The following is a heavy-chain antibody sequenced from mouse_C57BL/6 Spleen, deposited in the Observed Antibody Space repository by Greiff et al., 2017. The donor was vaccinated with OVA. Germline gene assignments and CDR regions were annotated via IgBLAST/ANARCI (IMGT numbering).Heavy chain of an antibody. D-gene: IGHD2-12*01. Sequence: VQLQQSGPELVKPGASVKISCKASGYSFTGYYMNWVKQSPEKSLEWIGEINPSTGGTTYNQKFKAKATLTVDKSSSTAYMQLKSLTSEDSAVYYCASYDGVFAYWGQGTLVTVSA. CDR3: ASYDGVFAY. J-gene: IGHJ3*01. V-gene: IGHV1-42*01. CDR2: INPSTGGT. CDR1: GYSFTGYY.